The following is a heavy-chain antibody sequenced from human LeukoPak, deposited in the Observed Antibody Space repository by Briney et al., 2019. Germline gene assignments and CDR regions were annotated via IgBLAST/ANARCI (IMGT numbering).Heavy chain of an antibody. D-gene: IGHD2-2*01. V-gene: IGHV4-39*01. CDR3: ASIVVVPAAKIPDY. CDR2: IYYSGST. J-gene: IGHJ4*02. CDR1: GGSISSSSYY. Sequence: KPSETLSLTCTVSGGSISSSSYYWGWIRQPPGKGLEWIGSIYYSGSTYYNPSLKSRVTISVDTSKNQFSLKLSSVTAADTAVYYCASIVVVPAAKIPDYWGQGTLVTVSS.